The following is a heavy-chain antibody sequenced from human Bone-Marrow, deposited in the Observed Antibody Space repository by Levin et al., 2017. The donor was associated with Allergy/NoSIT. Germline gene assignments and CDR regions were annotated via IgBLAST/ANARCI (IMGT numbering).Heavy chain of an antibody. CDR2: ISGGGTTA. Sequence: PTGGSLRLSCAASGFDFLRYAMSWVRQAPGKGPEWVSAISGGGTTAYYADSVRGRFTISKDKSKNTLDLQMDSLRGDDTAVYYCAKDISSQWELHQPFDSWGQGTLVTVSS. V-gene: IGHV3-23*01. D-gene: IGHD1-26*01. J-gene: IGHJ5*01. CDR1: GFDFLRYA. CDR3: AKDISSQWELHQPFDS.